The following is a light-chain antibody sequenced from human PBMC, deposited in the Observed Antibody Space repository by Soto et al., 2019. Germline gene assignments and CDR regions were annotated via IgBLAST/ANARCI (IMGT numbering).Light chain of an antibody. V-gene: IGLV2-11*01. Sequence: VLTQPRSVSGSPGQSVTISCTGTSSDVGGYNYVSWYQQHPGKAPKLVIYGVSKRPSGVPDRFSGSKSGNTASLTISGLQAEDEADYYCCSYAGSYTVVFGGGTQLTVL. J-gene: IGLJ2*01. CDR1: SSDVGGYNY. CDR3: CSYAGSYTVV. CDR2: GVS.